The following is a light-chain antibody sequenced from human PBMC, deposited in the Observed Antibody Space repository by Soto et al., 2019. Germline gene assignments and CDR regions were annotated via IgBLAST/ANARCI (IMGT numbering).Light chain of an antibody. J-gene: IGLJ3*02. CDR1: SSDVGGYKF. V-gene: IGLV2-8*01. Sequence: QSALTQPASVSGSPGQSITISCTGTSSDVGGYKFVSWYQQHPGKAPKLMVYEVTKRPSGVPDRFSGSKSGNTASLTVSGLQAEDEADYYCSSHAGINNVVFGGGTKLTVL. CDR2: EVT. CDR3: SSHAGINNVV.